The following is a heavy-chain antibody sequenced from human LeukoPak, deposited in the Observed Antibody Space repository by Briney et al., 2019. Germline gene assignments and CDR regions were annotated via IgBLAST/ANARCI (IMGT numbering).Heavy chain of an antibody. J-gene: IGHJ4*02. CDR1: DGSISSTSHY. CDR3: ARLGYSVSWTDC. V-gene: IGHV4-39*01. CDR2: IYYSGST. D-gene: IGHD6-13*01. Sequence: PSETLSLTCTVSDGSISSTSHYWGWIRQPPGKGLEWIGSIYYSGSTYYNPSLKSRVTISVDTSKNQFSLRLSSVTAADMAVYFCARLGYSVSWTDCWGQGTLVTVSS.